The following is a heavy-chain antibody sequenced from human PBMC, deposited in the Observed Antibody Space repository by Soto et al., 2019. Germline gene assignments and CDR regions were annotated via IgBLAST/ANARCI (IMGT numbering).Heavy chain of an antibody. CDR3: AREGGDCSSTSCYKDY. CDR1: GGTFSSYA. V-gene: IGHV1-69*13. CDR2: IIPIFGTA. D-gene: IGHD2-2*02. J-gene: IGHJ4*02. Sequence: GASVKVSCKASGGTFSSYAISWVRQAPGQGLEWMGGIIPIFGTANYAQKFQGRVTITADESTSTAYMELSSLRSEDTAVYYCAREGGDCSSTSCYKDYWGQGTLVTVSS.